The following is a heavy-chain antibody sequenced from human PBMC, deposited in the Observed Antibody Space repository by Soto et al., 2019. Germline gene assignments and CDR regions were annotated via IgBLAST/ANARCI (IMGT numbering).Heavy chain of an antibody. CDR2: IIPISGTT. V-gene: IGHV1-69*01. CDR3: ARDAGDMIQGVMGFFDY. D-gene: IGHD3-10*01. CDR1: GGTFSSDA. Sequence: QVQLVQSGAEVKKPGSSVKVSCKASGGTFSSDAIIWVRQAPRRGLEWMGGIIPISGTTNYAQKFQGRVTITADESTSTVYMELSSLRSEDTAVYYCARDAGDMIQGVMGFFDYWGQGTLVTVSS. J-gene: IGHJ4*02.